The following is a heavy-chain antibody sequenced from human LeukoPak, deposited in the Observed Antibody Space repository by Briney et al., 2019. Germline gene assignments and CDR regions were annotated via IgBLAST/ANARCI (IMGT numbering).Heavy chain of an antibody. CDR3: AIRYCSSTSCETVVHY. Sequence: ASVKVSRKASGGTLSSDTISWVRQAPGQGLEWMGRIIPILGIANYAQKFQGRVTITADKSTSTAYMELSSLRSEDTAVYYCAIRYCSSTSCETVVHYWGQGTLVTVSS. V-gene: IGHV1-69*02. CDR2: IIPILGIA. J-gene: IGHJ4*02. D-gene: IGHD2-2*01. CDR1: GGTLSSDT.